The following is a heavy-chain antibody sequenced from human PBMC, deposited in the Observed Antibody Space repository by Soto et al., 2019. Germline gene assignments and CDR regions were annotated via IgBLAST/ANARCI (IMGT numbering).Heavy chain of an antibody. Sequence: QVQRVESGGGVVQPGRSLRLSCAASGFTFSSYGMHWVRQAPGKGLEWVAVISYDGSNKYYADSVKGRFTISRDNSKNTLYLQMNSLRAEDTAVYYCAKDFAYCGGDCYSLYSADYYYYGMDVWGQGTTVTVSS. D-gene: IGHD2-21*02. CDR2: ISYDGSNK. CDR3: AKDFAYCGGDCYSLYSADYYYYGMDV. J-gene: IGHJ6*02. CDR1: GFTFSSYG. V-gene: IGHV3-30*18.